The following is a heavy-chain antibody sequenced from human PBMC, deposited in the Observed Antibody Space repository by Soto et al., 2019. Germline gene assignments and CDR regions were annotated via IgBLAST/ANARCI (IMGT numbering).Heavy chain of an antibody. J-gene: IGHJ6*02. Sequence: SETLSLTCAVYGGSFSGYYWSWIRQPPGKGLEWIGEINQSGSTNYNPSLKSRVTISVDTSKNQFSLKLSSVTAADTAVYYCARARYCSSTSCTYYYYGMDVWGQGSTVTV. CDR2: INQSGST. V-gene: IGHV4-34*01. CDR1: GGSFSGYY. D-gene: IGHD2-2*01. CDR3: ARARYCSSTSCTYYYYGMDV.